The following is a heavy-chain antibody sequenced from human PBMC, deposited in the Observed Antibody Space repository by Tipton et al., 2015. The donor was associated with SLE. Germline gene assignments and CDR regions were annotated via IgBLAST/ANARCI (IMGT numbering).Heavy chain of an antibody. CDR3: ARAFLVWDFGSSPYYYYGMDV. CDR1: GESFTGYY. D-gene: IGHD3-3*01. J-gene: IGHJ6*02. Sequence: TLSLTCAVYGESFTGYYWSWIRQPPGKGLEWIGEINHSGSTNYNPSLKSRVTISVDTSKNQFSLKLSSVTAADTAVYYCARAFLVWDFGSSPYYYYGMDVWGQGTTVTVSS. CDR2: INHSGST. V-gene: IGHV4-34*01.